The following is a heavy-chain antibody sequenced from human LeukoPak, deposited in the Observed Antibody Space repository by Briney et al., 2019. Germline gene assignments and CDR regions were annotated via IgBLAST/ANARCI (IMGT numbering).Heavy chain of an antibody. V-gene: IGHV3-30-3*01. Sequence: PGGSLRLSCAASGFTFSSYAMHWVRQAPGKGLEWVAVISYDGSNKYYADSVKGRFTISRDNSNNTLYLQMNSLRAEDTAVYYCARDTAMVTNYFDYWGQGTLVTVSS. CDR3: ARDTAMVTNYFDY. CDR2: ISYDGSNK. J-gene: IGHJ4*02. CDR1: GFTFSSYA. D-gene: IGHD5-18*01.